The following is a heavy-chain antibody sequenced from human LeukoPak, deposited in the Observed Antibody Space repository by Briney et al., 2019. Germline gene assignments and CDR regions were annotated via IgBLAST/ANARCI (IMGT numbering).Heavy chain of an antibody. CDR2: ISKNGGNT. CDR1: GFTVSSYA. Sequence: PGGSLRLSCAASGFTVSSYAMRWVRQAPGKGLEYVSAISKNGGNTYYANSVKGRFSISRDNSKNTLYLQMGSLRTEDMAVYYCARVGEGRYYQYYYMEVWGKGTTVSVSS. CDR3: ARVGEGRYYQYYYMEV. V-gene: IGHV3-64*01. D-gene: IGHD1-26*01. J-gene: IGHJ6*03.